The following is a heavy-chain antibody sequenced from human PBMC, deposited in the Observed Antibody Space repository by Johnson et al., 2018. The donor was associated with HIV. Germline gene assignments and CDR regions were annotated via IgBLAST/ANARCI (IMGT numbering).Heavy chain of an antibody. J-gene: IGHJ3*02. Sequence: QEQLVESGGGVVKPGRSLSLSCVASGFTFSSYAMHWVRQAPGKGLEWVAVISYDGSNKYYADSVKGRFNISRDNSKNTLYLQMNSLRAEDTAVYYCAREMNAGNDAFDIWGQGTMVTVSS. CDR3: AREMNAGNDAFDI. V-gene: IGHV3-30*04. CDR2: ISYDGSNK. CDR1: GFTFSSYA.